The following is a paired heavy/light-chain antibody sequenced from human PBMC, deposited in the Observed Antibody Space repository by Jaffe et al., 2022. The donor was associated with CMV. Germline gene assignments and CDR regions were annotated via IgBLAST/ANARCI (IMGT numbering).Heavy chain of an antibody. CDR3: AKDNKGYYGSGSKGLFDY. CDR1: GFTFSSYA. Sequence: EVQLLESGGGLVQPGGSLRLSCAASGFTFSSYAMSWVRQAPGKGLEWVSAISGSGGSTYYADSVKGRFTISRDNSKNTLYLQMNSLRAEDTAVYYCAKDNKGYYGSGSKGLFDYWGQGTLVTVSS. CDR2: ISGSGGST. D-gene: IGHD3-10*01. V-gene: IGHV3-23*01. J-gene: IGHJ4*02.
Light chain of an antibody. CDR1: QSLLHSNGYNY. CDR3: MQALQTPPVT. J-gene: IGKJ4*01. CDR2: LGS. Sequence: DIVMTQSPLSLPVTPGEPASISCRSSQSLLHSNGYNYLDWYLQKPGQSPQLLIYLGSNRASGVPDRFSGSGSGTDFTLKISRVEAEDVGVYYCMQALQTPPVTFGGGTKVEIK. V-gene: IGKV2-28*01.